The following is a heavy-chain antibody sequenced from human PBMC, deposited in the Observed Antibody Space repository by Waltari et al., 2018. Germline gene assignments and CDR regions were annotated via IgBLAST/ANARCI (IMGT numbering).Heavy chain of an antibody. D-gene: IGHD2-15*01. CDR3: ASDRERLGVSWYSY. Sequence: EVQLVESGGGLVKPGGSLRLSCAASGFTFSSYSLNWVRQAPGKGLEWVSSISSSSSYIYYADSVKGRFTISRDNAKNSLYLQMNSLRAEDTAVYYCASDRERLGVSWYSYWGQGTLVTVSS. J-gene: IGHJ4*02. V-gene: IGHV3-21*01. CDR1: GFTFSSYS. CDR2: ISSSSSYI.